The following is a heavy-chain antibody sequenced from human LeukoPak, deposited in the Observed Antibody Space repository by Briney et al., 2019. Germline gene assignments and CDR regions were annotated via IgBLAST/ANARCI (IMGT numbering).Heavy chain of an antibody. J-gene: IGHJ4*02. Sequence: ASVKVSCKASGYTFTGYYMHWVRQAPGQGLEWMGWINPNSGGTNYAQKFQGRVTITRNTSISTAYMELSSLRSEDTAVYYCARGHSGSYETDYWGQGTLVTVSS. CDR3: ARGHSGSYETDY. CDR2: INPNSGGT. CDR1: GYTFTGYY. V-gene: IGHV1-2*02. D-gene: IGHD1-26*01.